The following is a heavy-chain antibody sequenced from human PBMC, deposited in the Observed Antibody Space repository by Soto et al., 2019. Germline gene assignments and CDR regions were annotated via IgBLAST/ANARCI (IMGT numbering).Heavy chain of an antibody. D-gene: IGHD3-9*01. Sequence: SVKVSCKASGYTFTSYGISWVRQAPGQGLEWMGGIIPIFGTANYAQKFQGRVTITADESTSTAYMELSSLRSEDTAVYYCARVGDWYYFDYWGQGTLVTVSS. J-gene: IGHJ4*02. CDR3: ARVGDWYYFDY. V-gene: IGHV1-69*13. CDR2: IIPIFGTA. CDR1: GYTFTSYG.